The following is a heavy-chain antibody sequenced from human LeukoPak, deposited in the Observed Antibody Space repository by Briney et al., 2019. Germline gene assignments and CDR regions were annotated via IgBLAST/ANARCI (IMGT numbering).Heavy chain of an antibody. CDR3: AKGLAKGWYYDFWSGNDAFDI. Sequence: PGGSLRLSCAASGFTFSSYAMSWVRQAPGKGLEWVSALSGSGGSTYYADSVKGRFTISRDNSKNTLYLQMNSLRAEDTAVYYCAKGLAKGWYYDFWSGNDAFDIWGQGTMVTVSS. V-gene: IGHV3-23*01. D-gene: IGHD3-3*01. CDR2: LSGSGGST. J-gene: IGHJ3*02. CDR1: GFTFSSYA.